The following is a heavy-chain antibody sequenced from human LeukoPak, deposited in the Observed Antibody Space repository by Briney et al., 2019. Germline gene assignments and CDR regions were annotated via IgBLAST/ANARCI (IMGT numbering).Heavy chain of an antibody. V-gene: IGHV3-7*01. D-gene: IGHD3-22*01. Sequence: PGGSLRLSCAPSGFTFRTYWMTLVRQAPGKGLEWVANIKQDGSAKYYVDSLRGRFSISRDNVENSLFLHMTSLSAEDTAVYYLARCPYDSSCYYCDPSHLDYWGQGTLVTVSS. CDR2: IKQDGSAK. CDR1: GFTFRTYW. CDR3: ARCPYDSSCYYCDPSHLDY. J-gene: IGHJ4*02.